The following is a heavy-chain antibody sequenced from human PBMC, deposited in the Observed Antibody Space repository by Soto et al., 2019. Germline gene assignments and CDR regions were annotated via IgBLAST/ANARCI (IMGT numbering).Heavy chain of an antibody. CDR2: ISAYNGNT. CDR1: GYTFTSYG. J-gene: IGHJ5*02. Sequence: ASVKVSCKASGYTFTSYGISWVRQAPGQGLEWMGWISAYNGNTNYAQKLQGRVTMTTDTSTSTAYMELRSLRSDDTAVYYCARGAPSITIFGVVANWFDPWGQGALVTVSS. D-gene: IGHD3-3*01. V-gene: IGHV1-18*01. CDR3: ARGAPSITIFGVVANWFDP.